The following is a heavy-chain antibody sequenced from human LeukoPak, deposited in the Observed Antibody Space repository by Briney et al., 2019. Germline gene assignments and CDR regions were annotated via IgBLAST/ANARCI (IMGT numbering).Heavy chain of an antibody. CDR3: TSIVQDV. D-gene: IGHD2/OR15-2a*01. CDR2: IYYSGST. CDR1: GGSISISSYY. Sequence: SETLSLTCTVSGGSISISSYYWGWIRQPPGKGLEWIGSIYYSGSTYYNPSLKSRGTISVDTSKNQFSLKLSSVTAADTAVYYCTSIVQDVWGKGTTVTVSS. V-gene: IGHV4-39*01. J-gene: IGHJ6*04.